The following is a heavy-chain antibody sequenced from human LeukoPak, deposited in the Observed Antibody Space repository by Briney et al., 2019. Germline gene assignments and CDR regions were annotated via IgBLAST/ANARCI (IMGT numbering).Heavy chain of an antibody. J-gene: IGHJ4*02. Sequence: PGGSLRLSCAASGFIFSNYWMNWVRQAPGKGLEWVSSISSSSSYIYYADSVKGRFTISRDNAKNSLYLQMNSLRAEDTAVYYCARENRLNYYGSGKVDYWGQGTLVTVSS. V-gene: IGHV3-21*01. CDR1: GFIFSNYW. CDR2: ISSSSSYI. CDR3: ARENRLNYYGSGKVDY. D-gene: IGHD3-10*01.